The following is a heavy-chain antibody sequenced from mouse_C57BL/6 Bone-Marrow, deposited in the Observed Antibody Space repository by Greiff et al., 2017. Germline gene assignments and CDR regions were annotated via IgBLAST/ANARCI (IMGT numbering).Heavy chain of an antibody. J-gene: IGHJ4*01. D-gene: IGHD2-4*01. CDR3: ARHGDDHDAMDY. Sequence: EVQLVESGGGLVKPGGSLKLSCAASGFTFSDYYMYWVRQTPEKRLEWVAYISNGGGSTYYPDTVKGRFTISRDNAKNTLYLQMSRLKSEDTAMYYCARHGDDHDAMDYWGQGTTVTVSS. V-gene: IGHV5-12*01. CDR2: ISNGGGST. CDR1: GFTFSDYY.